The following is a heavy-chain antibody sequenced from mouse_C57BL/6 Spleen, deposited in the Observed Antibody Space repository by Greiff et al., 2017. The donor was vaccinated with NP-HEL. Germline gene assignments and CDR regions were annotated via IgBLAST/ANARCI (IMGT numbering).Heavy chain of an antibody. CDR1: GFTFSDYG. CDR3: ARGEDYAGAMDY. J-gene: IGHJ4*01. V-gene: IGHV5-17*01. Sequence: EVQLVESGGGLVKPGGSLKLSCAASGFTFSDYGMHWVRQAPERGLEWVAYISSGSSTIYYADTVKGRFTISRDNAKNTLFLQMTSLRSEDTAMYYCARGEDYAGAMDYWGQGTSVTVSS. D-gene: IGHD2-4*01. CDR2: ISSGSSTI.